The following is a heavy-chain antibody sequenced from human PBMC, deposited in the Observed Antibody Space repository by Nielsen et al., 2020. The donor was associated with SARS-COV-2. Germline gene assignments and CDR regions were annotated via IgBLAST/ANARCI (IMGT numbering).Heavy chain of an antibody. V-gene: IGHV3-7*03. CDR1: GFTFSSYW. D-gene: IGHD6-19*01. J-gene: IGHJ4*02. CDR3: ARVVPQWLVCFDY. Sequence: GGSLRLSCAASGFTFSSYWMSWVRQAPGKGLEWVANIKQDGSEKYYVDSVKGRFTISRDNAKNSLYLQMNSLRAEDTAVYYCARVVPQWLVCFDYWGQGTLVTVSS. CDR2: IKQDGSEK.